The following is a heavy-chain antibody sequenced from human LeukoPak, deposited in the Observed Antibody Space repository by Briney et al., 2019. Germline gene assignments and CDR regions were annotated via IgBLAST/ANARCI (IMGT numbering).Heavy chain of an antibody. J-gene: IGHJ5*02. D-gene: IGHD2-2*02. CDR2: IYYSGST. CDR3: ARLPPRAYCSSTSCYRSWFDT. CDR1: GGSISSYY. Sequence: SETLSLTCTVSGGSISSYYWSWIRQPPGKGLEWIGYIYYSGSTNYNPSLKSRVTISVDTSKNQFSLKLSSVTAADTAVYYCARLPPRAYCSSTSCYRSWFDTWGPGNLVTVSS. V-gene: IGHV4-59*01.